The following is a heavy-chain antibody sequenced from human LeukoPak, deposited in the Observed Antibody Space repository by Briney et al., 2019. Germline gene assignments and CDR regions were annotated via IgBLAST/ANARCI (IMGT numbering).Heavy chain of an antibody. J-gene: IGHJ4*02. V-gene: IGHV3-48*02. CDR3: AREKYSGYDLNY. CDR1: GFIFSRNS. Sequence: GGSLRLSCVASGFIFSRNSMNWVRQAPGKGLEWLSYITSSSSVIYYADSVKGRYTISRDNAKNSLYLQMNSLRDEDTAIYYCAREKYSGYDLNYWGQGTLVTVSS. CDR2: ITSSSSVI. D-gene: IGHD5-12*01.